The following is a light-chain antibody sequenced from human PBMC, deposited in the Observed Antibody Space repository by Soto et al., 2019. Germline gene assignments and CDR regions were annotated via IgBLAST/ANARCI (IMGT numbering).Light chain of an antibody. V-gene: IGKV2-28*01. CDR3: MQGLQSPPT. J-gene: IGKJ5*01. CDR1: QSVLYRSNNKNY. Sequence: DIVMTQSPDSLAVSLGERATINCKSSQSVLYRSNNKNYLAWYLQKPGQSPQLLIYLGSSRSSGVPDRFSGSGSGTDFTLKIDRVEAEDVGTYYCMQGLQSPPTFGQGTRLEIK. CDR2: LGS.